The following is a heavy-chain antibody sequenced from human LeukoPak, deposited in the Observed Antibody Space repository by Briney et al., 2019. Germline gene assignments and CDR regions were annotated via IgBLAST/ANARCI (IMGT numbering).Heavy chain of an antibody. CDR1: GFTFSKSG. D-gene: IGHD1-26*01. V-gene: IGHV3-30*18. CDR3: AKVGAISGLDFES. Sequence: PGGSLRLSCAASGFTFSKSGMHWVRQTPGKGLEWVAVISYDGSTTYYADSVKGRSTISRDNSKNTLFLQMSSLTTEDTAVYYCAKVGAISGLDFESWGQGALVTVSS. CDR2: ISYDGSTT. J-gene: IGHJ4*02.